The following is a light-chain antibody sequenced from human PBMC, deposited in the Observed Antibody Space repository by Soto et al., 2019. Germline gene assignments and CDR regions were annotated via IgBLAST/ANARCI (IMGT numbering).Light chain of an antibody. J-gene: IGLJ2*01. V-gene: IGLV2-23*02. CDR2: AVT. CDR3: CSYAGGRTLV. Sequence: QSVLTQPASVSGSPGQSITISCTGTSSDVGSYSLVSWYQQHPGKAPKLLIYAVTKRPSGVSDRFSGSKSGNTASLTISGLQAEDEADYHCCSYAGGRTLVFGGGTKVTVL. CDR1: SSDVGSYSL.